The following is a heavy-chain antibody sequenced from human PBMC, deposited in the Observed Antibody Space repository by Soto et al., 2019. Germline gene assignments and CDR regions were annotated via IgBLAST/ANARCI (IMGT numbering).Heavy chain of an antibody. CDR2: ISWNSGSI. CDR1: GSTFDDYA. Sequence: PGGSLRLSCAASGSTFDDYAMHWVRQAPGKGLEWVSGISWNSGSIGYADSVKGRFTNSRDNAKNSLYLQMNSLRAEDTALYYCAKEGDYVAFDIWGQGTMVTVSS. CDR3: AKEGDYVAFDI. J-gene: IGHJ3*02. D-gene: IGHD4-17*01. V-gene: IGHV3-9*01.